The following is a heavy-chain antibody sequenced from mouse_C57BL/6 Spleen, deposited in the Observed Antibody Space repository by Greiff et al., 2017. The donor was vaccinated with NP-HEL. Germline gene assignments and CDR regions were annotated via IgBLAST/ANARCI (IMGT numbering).Heavy chain of an antibody. CDR2: IDPSDSYT. J-gene: IGHJ2*01. V-gene: IGHV1-59*01. CDR3: ARQHYGY. CDR1: GYTFTSYW. Sequence: QVQLKQPGAELVRPGTSVKLSCKASGYTFTSYWMHWVKQRPGQGLEWIGVIDPSDSYTNYNQKFKGKATLTVDTSSSTAYMQLSSLTSEDSAVYYCARQHYGYWGQGTTLTVSS. D-gene: IGHD1-2*01.